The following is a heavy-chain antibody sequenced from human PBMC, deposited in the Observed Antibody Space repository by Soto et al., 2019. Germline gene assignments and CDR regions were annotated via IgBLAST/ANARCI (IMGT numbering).Heavy chain of an antibody. CDR2: FSGGGGSK. V-gene: IGHV3-23*01. CDR3: ARGGEATTYFFDY. D-gene: IGHD5-12*01. Sequence: PGGSLRLSCAASGFTFSSYAMHWVRQAPGKGLEWVSAFSGGGGSKYYAASVKGRFTISRDSSKSTLYLQMNSLRAEDTALYFCARGGEATTYFFDYWGQGTPVTVSS. CDR1: GFTFSSYA. J-gene: IGHJ4*01.